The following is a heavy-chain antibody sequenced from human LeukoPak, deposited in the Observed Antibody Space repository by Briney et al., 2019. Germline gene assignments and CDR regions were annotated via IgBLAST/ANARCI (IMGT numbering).Heavy chain of an antibody. V-gene: IGHV4-30-2*01. CDR1: GGSISSGGYY. Sequence: SETLSLTCTVSGGSISSGGYYWSWIRQPPGKGLEWIGYFYHSGSTYYNPSLKSRVTISVDRSKNQFSLKLSSVTAADTAVYYCAREGGVVVIDYWGQGTLVTVSS. D-gene: IGHD3-22*01. CDR2: FYHSGST. CDR3: AREGGVVVIDY. J-gene: IGHJ4*02.